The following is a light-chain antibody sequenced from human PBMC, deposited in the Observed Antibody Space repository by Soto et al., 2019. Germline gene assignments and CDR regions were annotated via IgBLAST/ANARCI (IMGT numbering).Light chain of an antibody. J-gene: IGKJ2*01. CDR2: KAS. V-gene: IGKV1-5*03. Sequence: DIQMTQSPSTLSASVGDRVTITCRASQSITTWLAWYQQRPGKAPKLLIYKASSLESGVPSRFTGSGSGTEFTLTISSLQPDDFAAYYCQQYNSYPYSFGQGTKLEIK. CDR1: QSITTW. CDR3: QQYNSYPYS.